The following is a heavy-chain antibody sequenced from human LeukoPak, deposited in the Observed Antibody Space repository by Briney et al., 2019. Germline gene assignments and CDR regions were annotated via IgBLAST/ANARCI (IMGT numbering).Heavy chain of an antibody. Sequence: ASVKVSCKASGYTFTSYYMHWVRQAPGQGLEWMGIINPNGGSTNYAQKFQGRVTMTRDTSTSTVYMELSSLRSEDTAVYYCARDWHSSGWSIYYYYGMDVWGQGTTVTVSS. CDR3: ARDWHSSGWSIYYYYGMDV. J-gene: IGHJ6*02. D-gene: IGHD6-19*01. V-gene: IGHV1-46*01. CDR1: GYTFTSYY. CDR2: INPNGGST.